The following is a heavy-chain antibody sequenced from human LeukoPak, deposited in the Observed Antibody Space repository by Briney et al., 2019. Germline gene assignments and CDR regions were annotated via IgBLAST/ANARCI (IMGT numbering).Heavy chain of an antibody. CDR2: INPNSGGT. V-gene: IGHV1-2*02. CDR3: ARDLYNWNDEGYFDY. CDR1: GYTFTGYY. Sequence: GASVKVSCKASGYTFTGYYMHWVRQAPGQGLEWMGWINPNSGGTNYAQKFQDRVTMTRDTSISTAYMELSRLRSDDTAVYYCARDLYNWNDEGYFDYWGQGTLVTVSS. J-gene: IGHJ4*02. D-gene: IGHD1-1*01.